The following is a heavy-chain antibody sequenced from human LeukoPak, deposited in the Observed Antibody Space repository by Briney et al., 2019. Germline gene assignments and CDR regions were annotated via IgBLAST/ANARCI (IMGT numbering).Heavy chain of an antibody. CDR1: GGSISSYY. Sequence: SETLSPTCTVSGGSISSYYWSWIRQPAGKGLEWIGRIYTSGSTNYNPSLKSRVTMSVDTSKNQFSLKLSSVTAADTAVYYCARDGCSSTSCYNEIYYYGMDVWGQGTTVTVSS. V-gene: IGHV4-4*07. CDR3: ARDGCSSTSCYNEIYYYGMDV. D-gene: IGHD2-2*02. CDR2: IYTSGST. J-gene: IGHJ6*02.